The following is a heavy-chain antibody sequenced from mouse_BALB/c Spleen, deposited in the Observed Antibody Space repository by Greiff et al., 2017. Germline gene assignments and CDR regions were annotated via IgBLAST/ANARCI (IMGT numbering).Heavy chain of an antibody. J-gene: IGHJ4*01. V-gene: IGHV5-4*02. Sequence: EVQLVESGGGLVKPGGSLKLSCAASGFTFSDYYMYWVRQTPEKRLEWVATISDGGSYTYYPDSVKGRFTISRDNAKNNLYLQMSSLKSEDTPMYYCASAYGYSYAMDYWGQGTSVTVSS. CDR3: ASAYGYSYAMDY. D-gene: IGHD2-2*01. CDR1: GFTFSDYY. CDR2: ISDGGSYT.